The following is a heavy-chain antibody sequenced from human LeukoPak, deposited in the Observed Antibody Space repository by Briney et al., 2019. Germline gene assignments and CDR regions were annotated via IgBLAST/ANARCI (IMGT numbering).Heavy chain of an antibody. CDR3: ARFSPAARTNDYGMDV. CDR1: GVSISSYY. CDR2: IYTSGNT. V-gene: IGHV4-4*07. D-gene: IGHD2-2*01. J-gene: IGHJ6*02. Sequence: SETLSLTCTASGVSISSYYWSWVRQPAGKGLEWLGRIYTSGNTNYNPSPKSRVTMSVDTSKNQFSLKLSSVTAADTAVYYCARFSPAARTNDYGMDVWGQGTTVTVSS.